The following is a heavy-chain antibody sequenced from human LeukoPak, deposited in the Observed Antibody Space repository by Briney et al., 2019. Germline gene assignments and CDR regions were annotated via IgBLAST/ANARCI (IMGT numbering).Heavy chain of an antibody. D-gene: IGHD2-15*01. CDR3: ATHCSGVSCYGSDGP. Sequence: ASVKVSCKASGYNFAGSGISWVRQAPGQGLEWMGWTSAYNSDTNYAQEFHGRVTLTTDTPTSTAYMELRSLRSDDTAVYYCATHCSGVSCYGSDGPWGQGTLVTVSS. J-gene: IGHJ5*02. CDR2: TSAYNSDT. V-gene: IGHV1-18*01. CDR1: GYNFAGSG.